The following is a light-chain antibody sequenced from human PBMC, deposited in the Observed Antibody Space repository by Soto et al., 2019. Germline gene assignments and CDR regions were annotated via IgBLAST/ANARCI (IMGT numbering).Light chain of an antibody. J-gene: IGKJ5*01. Sequence: IVLTQSPVSLSLSPGERASLSCGASQSISSSFLAWYQQKPGQAPRLLIYGASSRATGIPDRFSGTGSETDFTLTISRLEPEDFAVYYCQQYDNSPSTFGEGTRLEIK. CDR1: QSISSSF. CDR3: QQYDNSPST. CDR2: GAS. V-gene: IGKV3-20*01.